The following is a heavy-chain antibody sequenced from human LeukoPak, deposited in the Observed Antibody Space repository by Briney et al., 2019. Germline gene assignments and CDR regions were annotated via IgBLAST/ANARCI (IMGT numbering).Heavy chain of an antibody. J-gene: IGHJ4*02. CDR1: GYTFTGYY. CDR2: INPNSGGT. CDR3: AAVVVVAARDVDTAMAFDY. Sequence: GASVTVSCKASGYTFTGYYMHWVRQAPGQGLEWMGWINPNSGGTNYAQKFQGRVTMTRDTSISTAYTELSRLRSDDTAVYYCAAVVVVAARDVDTAMAFDYWGQGTLVTVSS. V-gene: IGHV1-2*02. D-gene: IGHD2-15*01.